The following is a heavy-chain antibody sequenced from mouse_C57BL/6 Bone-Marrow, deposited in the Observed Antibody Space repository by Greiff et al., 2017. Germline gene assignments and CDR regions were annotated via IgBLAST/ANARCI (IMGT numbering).Heavy chain of an antibody. Sequence: QVQLQQSGPELVKPGASVKLSCKASGYTFTSYDINWVKQRPGQGLAWIGWIYPIDGSTKYNAKFKGKATLTVDTSSRTAYMELHSLTSEDSAVYFCARLEFDGSSGDWYFDVWGTGTTVTVSS. V-gene: IGHV1-85*01. D-gene: IGHD1-1*01. CDR1: GYTFTSYD. J-gene: IGHJ1*03. CDR2: IYPIDGST. CDR3: ARLEFDGSSGDWYFDV.